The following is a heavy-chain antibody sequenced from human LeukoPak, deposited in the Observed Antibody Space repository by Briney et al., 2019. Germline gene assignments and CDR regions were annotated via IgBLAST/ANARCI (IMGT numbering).Heavy chain of an antibody. CDR2: INHSGST. CDR1: GGSFSGYY. J-gene: IGHJ5*02. V-gene: IGHV4-34*01. Sequence: SETLSLTCAVDGGSFSGYYWSWIRQPPGKGLEWIGEINHSGSTNYNPSLKSRVTISVDTSKNQFSLKLSSVTAADTAVYYCARTYSDTTPLVRRFDPWGQGTLVTVSS. D-gene: IGHD2-15*01. CDR3: ARTYSDTTPLVRRFDP.